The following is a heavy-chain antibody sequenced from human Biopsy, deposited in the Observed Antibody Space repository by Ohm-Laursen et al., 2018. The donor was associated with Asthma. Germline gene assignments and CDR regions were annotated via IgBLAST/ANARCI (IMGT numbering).Heavy chain of an antibody. CDR3: ARGDSSNWSHYYFDY. CDR2: IRPMFATK. V-gene: IGHV1-69*13. Sequence: SVKVSCKASGVSLRNYGLSGYGFSWLRQAPGQGLEWMGGIRPMFATKNYAQSFQGRITITADESTHTAYLEMTNLRSADTAVYYCARGDSSNWSHYYFDYWGQGTLVTVSS. J-gene: IGHJ4*02. D-gene: IGHD3-22*01. CDR1: GVSLRNYGLSGYG.